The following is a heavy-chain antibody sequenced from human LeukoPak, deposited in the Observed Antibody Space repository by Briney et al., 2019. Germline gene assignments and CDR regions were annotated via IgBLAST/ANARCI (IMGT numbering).Heavy chain of an antibody. Sequence: SVKVSCKASGGTFSSYTISWVRQAPGQGLEWIGRIIPILGIANYAQKFRGRVTITADKSTSTAYMELSSLRSEDTAVYYCARAGLSIAAAGTDFDYWGQGTLVTVSS. CDR1: GGTFSSYT. CDR2: IIPILGIA. J-gene: IGHJ4*02. D-gene: IGHD6-13*01. V-gene: IGHV1-69*02. CDR3: ARAGLSIAAAGTDFDY.